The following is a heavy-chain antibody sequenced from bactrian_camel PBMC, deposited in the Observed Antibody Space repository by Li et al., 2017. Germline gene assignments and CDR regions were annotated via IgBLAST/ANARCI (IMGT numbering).Heavy chain of an antibody. J-gene: IGHJ6*01. CDR1: GFTFSSYA. D-gene: IGHD1*01. CDR3: AARSVGWCPLFEHWLGKRAYTPGGTLLT. Sequence: DVQLVESGGGTAQAGGSLRLSCAASGFTFSSYAMGWVRQAPGKERETVASIRTGYPFTSDYRASVEGRFTISQDNAKNAVYLRMNSLKPEDTAMYYCAARSVGWCPLFEHWLGKRAYTPGGTLLTGARGPRSPSP. CDR2: IRTGYPFTS. V-gene: IGHV3S40*01.